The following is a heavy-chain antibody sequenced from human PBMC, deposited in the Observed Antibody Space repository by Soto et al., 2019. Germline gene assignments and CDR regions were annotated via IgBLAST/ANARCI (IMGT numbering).Heavy chain of an antibody. V-gene: IGHV3-23*01. CDR2: ISGSGGST. Sequence: PGGSLRLSCAASGFTFSSYAMSWVRQAPGKGLEWVSAISGSGGSTYYADSVKGRFTISRDNSKNTLYLQMNSLRAEDTAVYYCAKAPHGPVAYCGGDCYFDYWGQGTLVTVSS. CDR3: AKAPHGPVAYCGGDCYFDY. CDR1: GFTFSSYA. D-gene: IGHD2-21*01. J-gene: IGHJ4*02.